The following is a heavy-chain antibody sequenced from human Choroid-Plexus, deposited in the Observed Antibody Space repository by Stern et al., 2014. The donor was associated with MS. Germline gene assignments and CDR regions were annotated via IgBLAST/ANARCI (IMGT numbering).Heavy chain of an antibody. V-gene: IGHV3-30*18. CDR2: VSYDGSNK. CDR3: AKDRQYLTYFFDH. J-gene: IGHJ5*02. CDR1: GFTFGSCA. Sequence: VQLVESGGGVAQPGRPLRLSCAASGFTFGSCAMHWVRQAPGKGLGGVAGVSYDGSNKYYADSVKGRFTVSRDNSQNTLYMQMSSLRAEDTAVYYCAKDRQYLTYFFDHWGQGSLVTVSS. D-gene: IGHD2-8*01.